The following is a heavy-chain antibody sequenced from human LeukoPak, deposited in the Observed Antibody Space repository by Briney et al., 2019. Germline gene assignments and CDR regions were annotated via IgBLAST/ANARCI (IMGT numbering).Heavy chain of an antibody. D-gene: IGHD3-22*01. V-gene: IGHV4-59*08. Sequence: PSETLSLTGTVSGGSISSYYWSWIRQPPGKGLEWIGYISYSGSTNYNPSLKSRVTISVDTSKNQFSLKLRSVTAADTAVYYCARHGSDYSFDYWGQGTLVTVSS. CDR1: GGSISSYY. J-gene: IGHJ4*02. CDR2: ISYSGST. CDR3: ARHGSDYSFDY.